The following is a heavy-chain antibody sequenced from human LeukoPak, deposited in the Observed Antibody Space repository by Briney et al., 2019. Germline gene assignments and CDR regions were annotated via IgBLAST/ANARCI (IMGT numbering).Heavy chain of an antibody. V-gene: IGHV3-7*01. J-gene: IGHJ4*02. Sequence: GGSLRLSCTASGFTFTTYWMAWVRRTPGKGLEWVANIKQDGSEKYYAESVRGRFTISRDNAKNSLYLQMNSLRAEDTAVYYCSNGIYDNSYWGQGTLVTVSS. CDR2: IKQDGSEK. CDR3: SNGIYDNSY. CDR1: GFTFTTYW. D-gene: IGHD2/OR15-2a*01.